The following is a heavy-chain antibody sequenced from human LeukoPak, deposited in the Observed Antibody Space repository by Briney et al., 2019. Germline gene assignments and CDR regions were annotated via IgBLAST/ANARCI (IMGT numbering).Heavy chain of an antibody. V-gene: IGHV1-69*06. CDR2: IIPIFGTA. D-gene: IGHD3-22*01. CDR1: GGTFSSYA. Sequence: GASVKVSCKASGGTFSSYAISWVRQAPGQGLEWIGGIIPIFGTANYAQKFQGRVTITADKSTSTAYMELSSLRSEDTAVYYCASSYDSSGSYFDYWGQGTLVTVSS. J-gene: IGHJ4*02. CDR3: ASSYDSSGSYFDY.